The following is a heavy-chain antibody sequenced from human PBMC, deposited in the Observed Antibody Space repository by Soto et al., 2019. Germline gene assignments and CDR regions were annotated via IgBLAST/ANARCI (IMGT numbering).Heavy chain of an antibody. CDR1: GFSLSTSGVG. CDR3: AHRRQQSCGGDCYPLPFDY. CDR2: IYWDDDK. Sequence: QITLKESGPTLVKPTQTLTLTCTFSGFSLSTSGVGVGWIRQPPGKALEWLALIYWDDDKRYSPSLKSRRTITKDASKNQVVLTMTNMDPVDTATYYCAHRRQQSCGGDCYPLPFDYWGQGTLVTVSS. D-gene: IGHD2-21*02. V-gene: IGHV2-5*02. J-gene: IGHJ4*02.